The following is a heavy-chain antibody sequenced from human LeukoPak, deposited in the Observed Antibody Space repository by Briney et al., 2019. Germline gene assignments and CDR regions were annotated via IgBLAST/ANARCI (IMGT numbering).Heavy chain of an antibody. CDR2: ISSSGSTI. J-gene: IGHJ6*03. V-gene: IGHV3-11*01. CDR3: ARDASDIVVVPAAAAYYYYYMDV. Sequence: PGGSLRLSCAASGFTFSDYYVSWIRQAPGKGLEWVSYISSSGSTIYYADSVKGRFTISRDNAKNSLYLQMNSLRAEDTAVYYCARDASDIVVVPAAAAYYYYYMDVWGKGTTVTVSS. CDR1: GFTFSDYY. D-gene: IGHD2-2*01.